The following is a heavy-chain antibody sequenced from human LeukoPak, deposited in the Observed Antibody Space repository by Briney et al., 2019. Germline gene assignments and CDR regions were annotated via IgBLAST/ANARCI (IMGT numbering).Heavy chain of an antibody. CDR2: IKQDGREK. Sequence: GGAPRLSCAAPGWTFSSTWMSWVREAPGGGRECVANIKQDGREKYYVDSVKGRFTTSTDKAQKSLYLQMNSLRAEDTGVYYCATVDMATITFDYWGQGTLVTVSS. D-gene: IGHD5-24*01. CDR1: GWTFSSTW. CDR3: ATVDMATITFDY. J-gene: IGHJ4*02. V-gene: IGHV3-7*04.